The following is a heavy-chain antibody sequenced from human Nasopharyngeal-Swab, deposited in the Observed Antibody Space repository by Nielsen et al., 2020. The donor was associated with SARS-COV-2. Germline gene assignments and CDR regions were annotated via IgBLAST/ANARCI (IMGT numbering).Heavy chain of an antibody. J-gene: IGHJ5*02. D-gene: IGHD2-15*01. CDR3: ARAVSYCSGDRCPFDP. Sequence: GESLKISCAASGFSVSSNQMTWVRQAPGRGLEWVSLIFAGGDTYYADFVKGRFTVSRDNSKNTVFLQLTHLRAEDTAVYFCARAVSYCSGDRCPFDPWGQGTLVTVSS. CDR2: IFAGGDT. V-gene: IGHV3-66*01. CDR1: GFSVSSNQ.